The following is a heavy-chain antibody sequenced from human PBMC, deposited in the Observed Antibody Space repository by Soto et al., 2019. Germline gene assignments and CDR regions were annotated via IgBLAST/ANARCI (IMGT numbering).Heavy chain of an antibody. J-gene: IGHJ6*02. CDR1: GGTFSSYA. D-gene: IGHD3-10*01. V-gene: IGHV1-69*12. CDR2: IIPIFGTA. Sequence: QVQLVQSGAEVKKPGSSVKDSCKASGGTFSSYAISWVRQAPGQGLEWMGGIIPIFGTANYAQKFQGRVTITADESRSTAYMELSRLRSEDTAVYYCARVGEGITMVREHYGMDFWGQGTTVTVSS. CDR3: ARVGEGITMVREHYGMDF.